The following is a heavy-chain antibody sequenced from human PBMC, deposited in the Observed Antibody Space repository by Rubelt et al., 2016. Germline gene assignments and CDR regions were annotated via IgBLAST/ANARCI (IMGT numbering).Heavy chain of an antibody. Sequence: QVQLVESGGGVVQPGRSLRLSCAASGFTFSSYGLHWVRQAPGKGLEWVAVIWYDGSNKYYVDSVKGRFTISRDTSKNTLYLQMDSRGVEGTAVYDRARAQSVTTVARGGCDYWGQGTLVTVSS. V-gene: IGHV3-33*01. CDR2: IWYDGSNK. CDR3: ARAQSVTTVARGGCDY. CDR1: GFTFSSYG. D-gene: IGHD4-17*01. J-gene: IGHJ4*02.